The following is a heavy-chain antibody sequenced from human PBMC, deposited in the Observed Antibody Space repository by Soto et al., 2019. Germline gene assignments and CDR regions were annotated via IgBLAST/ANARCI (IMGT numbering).Heavy chain of an antibody. V-gene: IGHV3-21*01. CDR3: ARRGAAAGTGDY. CDR1: GFTFSSYS. D-gene: IGHD6-13*01. Sequence: GGSLRLSCAASGFTFSSYSMNWVRQAPGKGLEWVSSISSSSSYIYYADSVKGRFTISRDNAKNSLYLQMNSLRAEATAVYYCARRGAAAGTGDYWGQGTLVTVSS. J-gene: IGHJ4*02. CDR2: ISSSSSYI.